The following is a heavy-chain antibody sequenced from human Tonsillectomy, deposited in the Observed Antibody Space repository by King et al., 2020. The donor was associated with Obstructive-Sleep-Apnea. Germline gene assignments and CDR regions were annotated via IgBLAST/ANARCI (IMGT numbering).Heavy chain of an antibody. CDR3: ASTTNFGESSAYYYGMDV. CDR2: ISAYNGNT. Sequence: QLVQSGAEVKKPGASVKVSCKASVYTFTSYGISWVRQAPGQGLEWMGWISAYNGNTHYAQKLQGRVTMTTDTSTSTAYMELRSLRSDDTAVYYCASTTNFGESSAYYYGMDVWGQGTTVTVSS. D-gene: IGHD3-10*01. CDR1: VYTFTSYG. V-gene: IGHV1-18*01. J-gene: IGHJ6*02.